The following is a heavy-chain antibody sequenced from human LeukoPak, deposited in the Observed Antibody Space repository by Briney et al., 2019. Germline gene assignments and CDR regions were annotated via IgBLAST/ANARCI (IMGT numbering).Heavy chain of an antibody. CDR3: ARWSSWSGLTY. D-gene: IGHD3-10*01. CDR1: GFTFSSYT. CDR2: ISSSSSYI. V-gene: IGHV3-21*01. J-gene: IGHJ4*02. Sequence: GGSLRLSCAASGFTFSSYTMNWVRQAPGKGLEWVSSISSSSSYIFYADSMKGRFTISRDNAKNSVYLQMNSLRVEDTAVYYCARWSSWSGLTYWGQGTLVTVSS.